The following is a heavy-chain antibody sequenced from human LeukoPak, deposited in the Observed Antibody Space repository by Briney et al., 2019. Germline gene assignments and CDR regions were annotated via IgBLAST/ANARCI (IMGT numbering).Heavy chain of an antibody. V-gene: IGHV3-33*01. J-gene: IGHJ3*02. CDR1: GFSFSNYG. CDR2: IYFDTKNI. D-gene: IGHD2-8*01. CDR3: ARESCLNAVCYTGEGAFDI. Sequence: PGGSLRLSCAASGFSFSNYGLHWVRQAPGKGLEWVAVIYFDTKNIHYADSVKGRFTVSRDDSKNTLYLQMNSLRAEDTAVYYCARESCLNAVCYTGEGAFDIWGQGTMVTVSS.